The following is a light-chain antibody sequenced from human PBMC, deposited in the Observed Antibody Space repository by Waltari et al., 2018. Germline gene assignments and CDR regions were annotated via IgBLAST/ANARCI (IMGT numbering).Light chain of an antibody. CDR2: ENN. V-gene: IGLV1-51*02. Sequence: QSVLTQPPSVSAAPGQKVTIPCSGRSSNIEINYVSWYQQLPGTPPKLLIYENNVRPSGIPDRFSGSRSGTSATLGITGLQTADEADYYCGTWDSSLSAVVFGGGTKLTV. CDR3: GTWDSSLSAVV. J-gene: IGLJ2*01. CDR1: SSNIEINY.